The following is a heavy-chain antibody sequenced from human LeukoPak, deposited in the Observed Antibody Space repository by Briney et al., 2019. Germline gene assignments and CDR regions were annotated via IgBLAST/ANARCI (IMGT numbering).Heavy chain of an antibody. D-gene: IGHD3-9*01. CDR3: ARGRNYFPIDY. CDR1: TFIVSSSH. J-gene: IGHJ4*02. Sequence: GGSLRLSCAASTFIVSSSHMTWVRQTPGKGLEWVSVVYSSGSTFYADSVKGRFTISRDNSRNTLYLQMNSLRAGDTAVYYCARGRNYFPIDYWGQGTLVTVSS. CDR2: VYSSGST. V-gene: IGHV3-53*01.